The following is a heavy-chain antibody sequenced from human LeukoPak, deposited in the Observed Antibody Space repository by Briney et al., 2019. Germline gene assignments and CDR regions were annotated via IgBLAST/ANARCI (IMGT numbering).Heavy chain of an antibody. Sequence: GGSLRLSCAASGFSFSSYAMHWVRQAPGKGLEWVAVIWYDGSNKYYGDSVKGRFTISRDNSKNTLYLQMNSLRAEDTAVYYCARGPGLQGRDGYNRYYYGLDVWGQGTKVTVSS. D-gene: IGHD5-24*01. CDR3: ARGPGLQGRDGYNRYYYGLDV. J-gene: IGHJ6*02. CDR1: GFSFSSYA. V-gene: IGHV3-33*01. CDR2: IWYDGSNK.